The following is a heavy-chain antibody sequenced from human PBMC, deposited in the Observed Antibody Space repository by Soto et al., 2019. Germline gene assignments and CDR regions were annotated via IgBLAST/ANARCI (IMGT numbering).Heavy chain of an antibody. CDR1: GFSFSSSA. Sequence: PGGSLRLSCAASGFSFSSSAMHWVRQVPGKGLEWVAAISHDESNKYYADSVKGRFTISRDSSKNTVSLEMTSLRAEDTAVYYCAKGGRQWLVTSDFNYWGQGALVTVSS. D-gene: IGHD6-19*01. CDR3: AKGGRQWLVTSDFNY. CDR2: ISHDESNK. V-gene: IGHV3-30*04. J-gene: IGHJ4*02.